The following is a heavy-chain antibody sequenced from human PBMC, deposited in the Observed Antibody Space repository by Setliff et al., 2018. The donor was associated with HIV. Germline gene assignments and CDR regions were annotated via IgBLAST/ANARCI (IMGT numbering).Heavy chain of an antibody. CDR2: VFYTGFA. Sequence: SETLSLTCTVSGGSISSYYWSWIRQPPGKGLEWMGYVFYTGFAAYNPSLKSRLTISVDTSKSQFSLTLTSVTAADTAVYYCASGREAVAGALHFDYWGQGPLVTVSS. J-gene: IGHJ4*02. CDR1: GGSISSYY. CDR3: ASGREAVAGALHFDY. D-gene: IGHD6-19*01. V-gene: IGHV4-59*08.